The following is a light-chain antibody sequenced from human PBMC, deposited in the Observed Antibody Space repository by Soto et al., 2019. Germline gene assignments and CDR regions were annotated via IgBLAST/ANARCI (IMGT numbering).Light chain of an antibody. V-gene: IGKV3-11*01. CDR3: QQRSNWPST. J-gene: IGKJ4*01. CDR1: QSVSSY. Sequence: EIVLTQSPATLSLSPGERATLSCRASQSVSSYLAWYQQKPGQAPRLLIYDASSRATGIPARFSGSGSETDFTLTISSLETEDFAVYYCQQRSNWPSTFGGGTKVEI. CDR2: DAS.